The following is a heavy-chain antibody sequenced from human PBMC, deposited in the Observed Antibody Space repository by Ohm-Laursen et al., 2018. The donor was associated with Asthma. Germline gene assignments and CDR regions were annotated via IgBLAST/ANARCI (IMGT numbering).Heavy chain of an antibody. V-gene: IGHV4-4*02. D-gene: IGHD4-11*01. J-gene: IGHJ4*02. CDR2: IYHSGST. CDR3: ASGNYYNYARSDY. CDR1: GGSISNSNW. Sequence: SDTLSLTCAVSGGSISNSNWWIWVRQPPGKGLEWIGKIYHSGSTNYNPSLKSRVTISVDKSKNQFSLKLSSVTAADTAVYYCASGNYYNYARSDYWGQGTLVTVSS.